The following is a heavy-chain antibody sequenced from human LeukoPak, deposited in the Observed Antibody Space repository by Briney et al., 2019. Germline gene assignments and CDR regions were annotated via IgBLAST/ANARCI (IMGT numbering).Heavy chain of an antibody. CDR2: INPSGGST. J-gene: IGHJ4*02. V-gene: IGHV1-46*01. CDR1: GYTFTSYY. Sequence: ASVKVSCKASGYTFTSYYMHWVRQAPGQGLEWMGIINPSGGSTSYAQKFQGRVTMTRDTSTSTVYMELSSLRSGDTAVYYCARVGGEGYFDYWGQGTLVTVSS. CDR3: ARVGGEGYFDY. D-gene: IGHD3-16*01.